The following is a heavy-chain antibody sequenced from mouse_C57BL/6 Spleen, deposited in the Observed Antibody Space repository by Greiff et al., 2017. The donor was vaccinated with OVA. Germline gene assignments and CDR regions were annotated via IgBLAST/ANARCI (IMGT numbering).Heavy chain of an antibody. D-gene: IGHD4-1*01. CDR2: IWSGGST. J-gene: IGHJ2*01. V-gene: IGHV2-2*01. CDR1: GFSLTRYG. CDR3: ARTGTSHFDY. Sequence: QVQLQQSGPGLVQPSQSLSITCTVSGFSLTRYGVHWVRQSPGKGLEWLGVIWSGGSTDSNAAFISRLSISKDNSKSQVFFKMNSLQADDTAIYYCARTGTSHFDYWGQGTTLTVSS.